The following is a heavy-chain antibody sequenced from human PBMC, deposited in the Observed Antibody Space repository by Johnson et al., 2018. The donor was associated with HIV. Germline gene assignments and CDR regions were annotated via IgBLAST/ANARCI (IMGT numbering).Heavy chain of an antibody. V-gene: IGHV3-20*04. D-gene: IGHD2-21*01. Sequence: MQLVESGGGVVRPGGSLRLSCAASGFTFDDFGMGWVRQAPGKGLEWVSGINWNGGSTSYADSVKGRFTISRDNAKNSLYLQMNSLRAEDTAVYYCAKSDVVVIPEGAFDIWGQGTMVTVSS. CDR3: AKSDVVVIPEGAFDI. CDR2: INWNGGST. J-gene: IGHJ3*02. CDR1: GFTFDDFG.